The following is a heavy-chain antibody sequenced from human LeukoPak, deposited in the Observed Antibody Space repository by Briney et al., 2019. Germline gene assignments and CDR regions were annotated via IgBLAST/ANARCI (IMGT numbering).Heavy chain of an antibody. J-gene: IGHJ6*03. V-gene: IGHV1-18*01. CDR2: ISAYNGNT. CDR3: ARRSEFGVLYYMDI. D-gene: IGHD3-16*01. CDR1: GYTFTSYG. Sequence: GASVKVSCKASGYTFTSYGISWVRQAPGQGLAWMGWISAYNGNTNYAQKLQGRVTMTTDTSTSTAYMELRSLRSDDTAVYYCARRSEFGVLYYMDIWGKGTTVTVSS.